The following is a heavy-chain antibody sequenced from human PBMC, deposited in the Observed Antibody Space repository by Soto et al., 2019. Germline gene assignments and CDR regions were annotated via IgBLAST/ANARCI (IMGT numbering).Heavy chain of an antibody. J-gene: IGHJ3*02. D-gene: IGHD2-15*01. CDR1: GFTFSSYG. Sequence: GGSLRLSCAASGFTFSSYGMHWVRQAPGKGLEWVAVIWYDGSNKYYADSVKGRFTISRDNSKNTLYLQMNSLRAEDTAVYYCARVDVVVISATRLAHDAFDIWGQGTMVT. CDR2: IWYDGSNK. V-gene: IGHV3-33*01. CDR3: ARVDVVVISATRLAHDAFDI.